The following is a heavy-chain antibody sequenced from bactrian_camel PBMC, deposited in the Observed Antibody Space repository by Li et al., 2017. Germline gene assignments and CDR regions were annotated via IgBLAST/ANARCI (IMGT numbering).Heavy chain of an antibody. CDR3: AQAVWGRHWYLNY. CDR1: GFIMNNGD. V-gene: IGHV3S53*01. D-gene: IGHD6*01. CDR2: IDSYDTA. J-gene: IGHJ4*01. Sequence: HVQLVESGGGTVQSGGSLRLSCRIPGFIMNNGDYCLGWFRQAPANEREGVAVIDSYDTANYADSVKGRFTISRDNAKNTLYLQLNSLKTDDTAMYCCAQAVWGRHWYLNYWGQGTQVTVS.